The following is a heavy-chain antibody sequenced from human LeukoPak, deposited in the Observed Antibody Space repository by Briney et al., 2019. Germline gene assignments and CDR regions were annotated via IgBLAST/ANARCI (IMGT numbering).Heavy chain of an antibody. CDR1: GGSIGSSTW. D-gene: IGHD6-19*01. V-gene: IGHV4-4*02. CDR2: IYHSGTT. Sequence: PSETLSLTCAVSGGSIGSSTWWSWVRQPPGKGLEWIGEIYHSGTTNYNPSLKSRVTISVDKSKNQFSLKLSSVTAADTAVYYCARGPVAGTTFFDYWGQGTLVTVSS. J-gene: IGHJ4*02. CDR3: ARGPVAGTTFFDY.